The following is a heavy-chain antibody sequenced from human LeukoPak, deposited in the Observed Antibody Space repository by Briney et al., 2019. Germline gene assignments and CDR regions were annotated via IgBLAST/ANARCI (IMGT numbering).Heavy chain of an antibody. V-gene: IGHV3-9*01. J-gene: IGHJ4*02. CDR1: GFTFDDYA. Sequence: PGRSLRLSCAASGFTFDDYAMHWVRQAPGKGLEWVSGISWNSGSIGYADSVKGRFTISRDNAKNSLYLQMNSLRAEDTALYYCARNTAHGSGTYVLTDLVDQWGQGTLVTVSS. D-gene: IGHD3-10*01. CDR3: ARNTAHGSGTYVLTDLVDQ. CDR2: ISWNSGSI.